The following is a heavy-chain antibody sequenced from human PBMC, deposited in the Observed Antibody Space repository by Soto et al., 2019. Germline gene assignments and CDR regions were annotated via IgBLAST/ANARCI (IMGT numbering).Heavy chain of an antibody. J-gene: IGHJ4*02. CDR1: GGSISSSSYY. Sequence: SETLSLTCTVSGGSISSSSYYWSWIRQPPGKGLEWIGYIYSSGNTNYNPSLKSRVTISVDTSNNQFSLNLNSVTAADTAVYYCARDRGPHSYADYWGQGTLVTVSS. CDR2: IYSSGNT. D-gene: IGHD3-16*01. CDR3: ARDRGPHSYADY. V-gene: IGHV4-61*01.